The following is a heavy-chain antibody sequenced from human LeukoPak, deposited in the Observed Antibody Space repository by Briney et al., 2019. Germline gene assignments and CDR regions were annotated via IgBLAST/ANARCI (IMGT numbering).Heavy chain of an antibody. D-gene: IGHD2-2*01. CDR1: GYTFTVYY. Sequence: ASVKVSCKSSGYTFTVYYRHWVRQAPGQGLEWMGWINPDSGATNYAQKFQGRVTMTRDTSISTAYMELSRLRSDDTAVYYCARGEGCSKTRCYYYYFIHVWGKGTTVTVSS. CDR2: INPDSGAT. CDR3: ARGEGCSKTRCYYYYFIHV. V-gene: IGHV1-2*02. J-gene: IGHJ6*03.